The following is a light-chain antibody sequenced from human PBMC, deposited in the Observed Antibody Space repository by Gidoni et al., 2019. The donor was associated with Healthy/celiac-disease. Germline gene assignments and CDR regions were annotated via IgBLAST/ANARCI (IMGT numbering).Light chain of an antibody. V-gene: IGKV1-39*01. Sequence: DIQITQSPSSLSASVGDRVTITCRASQSISSYLNWYQQKPGKAPKLLIYAASSLQSGVPSRFSGSGSGTDFTLTISSLQPEDFATYYCQQSYSTPCSFGQXTKLEIK. CDR3: QQSYSTPCS. J-gene: IGKJ2*04. CDR2: AAS. CDR1: QSISSY.